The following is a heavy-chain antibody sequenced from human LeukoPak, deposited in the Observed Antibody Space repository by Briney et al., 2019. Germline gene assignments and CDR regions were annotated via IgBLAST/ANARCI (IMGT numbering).Heavy chain of an antibody. CDR3: ARTYCSGGSCYESFDY. Sequence: PSETLSLTCAVSGGSISSNNWWSWVRQPPGRGLKWIGEIYHSGTTNYNPSLKSRVTISVDKSKNQFSLKLSSVTAADTAMYYCARTYCSGGSCYESFDYWGQGTLVTVSS. J-gene: IGHJ4*02. CDR2: IYHSGTT. D-gene: IGHD2-15*01. CDR1: GGSISSNNW. V-gene: IGHV4-4*02.